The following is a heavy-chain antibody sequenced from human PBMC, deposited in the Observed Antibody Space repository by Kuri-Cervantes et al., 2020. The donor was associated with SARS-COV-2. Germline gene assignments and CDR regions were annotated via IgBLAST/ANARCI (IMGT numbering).Heavy chain of an antibody. Sequence: GSLRLSCAVSGYSISSGYYWGWIRQPPGRGLEWIGGIYHSGSTYYNPSLKSRVTISVDTSENQFSLKLSSVTAADTAVYYCARQGGYYGSGRGYYFDYWGQGTLVTVSS. CDR1: GYSISSGYY. CDR2: IYHSGST. CDR3: ARQGGYYGSGRGYYFDY. J-gene: IGHJ4*02. D-gene: IGHD3-10*01. V-gene: IGHV4-38-2*01.